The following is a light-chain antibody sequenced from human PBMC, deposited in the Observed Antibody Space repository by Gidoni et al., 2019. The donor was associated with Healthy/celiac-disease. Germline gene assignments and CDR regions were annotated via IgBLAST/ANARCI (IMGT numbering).Light chain of an antibody. V-gene: IGLV1-51*01. CDR2: DNN. CDR3: GPWDSSLSAVV. CDR1: SPNIGNNY. Sequence: QSVFTPPPSVSAAPGQMVTISCSGSSPNIGNNYSSCHQQLPGTAPKLLNYDNNKRPSGIPDRFSGSKSGTSAALGITGLLTGDEADDYCGPWDSSLSAVVFGGGTKLTVL. J-gene: IGLJ2*01.